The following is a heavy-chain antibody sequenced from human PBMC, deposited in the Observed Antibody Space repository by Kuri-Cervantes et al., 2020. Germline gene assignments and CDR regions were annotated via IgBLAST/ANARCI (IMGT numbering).Heavy chain of an antibody. CDR2: IKQDGSAR. D-gene: IGHD1-14*01. CDR3: ARGNRNTKDAFDI. Sequence: GESLKISCVASGFTFSSYWMNWVRQAPGKGLEWVAIIKQDGSARYYADSVKGRFTISRDNVKNSLYLQVSSPRVEDTAVYYCARGNRNTKDAFDIWGQGTVVTVSS. J-gene: IGHJ3*02. V-gene: IGHV3-7*01. CDR1: GFTFSSYW.